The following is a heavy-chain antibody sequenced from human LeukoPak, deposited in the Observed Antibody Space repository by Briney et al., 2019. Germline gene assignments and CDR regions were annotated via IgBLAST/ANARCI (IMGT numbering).Heavy chain of an antibody. V-gene: IGHV1-18*01. Sequence: ASVKVSCKASGYTFTSYGISWVRQAPGQGLEWMGWISAYNGNTNYAQKLQGRVTMTTDTSTSTAYMELRSLRSDDTAVYYCARAESRLYNSSWQIDYWGQGTLVTVSS. D-gene: IGHD6-13*01. CDR2: ISAYNGNT. J-gene: IGHJ4*02. CDR3: ARAESRLYNSSWQIDY. CDR1: GYTFTSYG.